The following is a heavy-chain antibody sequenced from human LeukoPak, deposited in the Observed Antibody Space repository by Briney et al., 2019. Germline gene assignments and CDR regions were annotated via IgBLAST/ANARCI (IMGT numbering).Heavy chain of an antibody. Sequence: QPGGSMRLSCAASGFILSNHAMSWVRQAPGKGLQWIAVSSGSGRTIEYEDSVKGRFTISRDNSKNTLSLQMNSLRVEDTAIYYCTKNVMVKRYIDYWVQGTVVTVSS. V-gene: IGHV3-23*01. CDR3: TKNVMVKRYIDY. D-gene: IGHD5-18*01. J-gene: IGHJ4*02. CDR2: SSGSGRTI. CDR1: GFILSNHA.